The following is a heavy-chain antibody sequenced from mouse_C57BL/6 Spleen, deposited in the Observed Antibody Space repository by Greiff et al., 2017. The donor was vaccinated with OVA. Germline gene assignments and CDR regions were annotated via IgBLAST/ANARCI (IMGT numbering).Heavy chain of an antibody. V-gene: IGHV1-72*01. D-gene: IGHD1-1*01. CDR1: GYTFTSYW. CDR3: ARNVDGSSYGWYFDV. CDR2: IDPNSGGT. Sequence: QVQLQQPGAELVKPGASVKLSCKASGYTFTSYWMHWVKQRPGRGLEWIGRIDPNSGGTKYNEKFKSKATLTVDKPSSTAYMQLSSLTSEDSAVYYCARNVDGSSYGWYFDVWGTGTTVTVSS. J-gene: IGHJ1*03.